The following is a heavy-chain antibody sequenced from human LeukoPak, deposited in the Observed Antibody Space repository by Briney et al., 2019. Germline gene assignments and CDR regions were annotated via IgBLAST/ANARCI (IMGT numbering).Heavy chain of an antibody. V-gene: IGHV3-23*01. CDR1: GFTVSSNY. J-gene: IGHJ4*02. D-gene: IGHD4/OR15-4a*01. CDR3: AKGLDYGFDY. CDR2: ISGSGGST. Sequence: GGSLRLSCAASGFTVSSNYMSWVRQAPGKGLEWVSAISGSGGSTYYADSVKGRFTISRDNSKNTPYLQMNSLRAEDTAVYYCAKGLDYGFDYWGQGTLVTVSS.